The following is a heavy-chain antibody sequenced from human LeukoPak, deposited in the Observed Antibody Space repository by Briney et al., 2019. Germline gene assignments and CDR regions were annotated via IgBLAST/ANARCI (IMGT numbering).Heavy chain of an antibody. CDR3: AKADGYSYGQYYYYYYYMDV. D-gene: IGHD5-18*01. V-gene: IGHV3-23*01. Sequence: GGSLSLPCAASGFTFSSYAMSWVRQAPGKGLEGVLAISGSGGSTSYADSVKGRFTISRDNSKNTLYLQMNSLRAEDTAVYYCAKADGYSYGQYYYYYYYMDVWGKGTTVTVSS. CDR1: GFTFSSYA. J-gene: IGHJ6*03. CDR2: ISGSGGST.